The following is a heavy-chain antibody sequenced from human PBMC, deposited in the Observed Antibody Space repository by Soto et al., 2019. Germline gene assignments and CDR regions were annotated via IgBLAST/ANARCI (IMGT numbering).Heavy chain of an antibody. J-gene: IGHJ4*02. D-gene: IGHD6-13*01. CDR3: ARDRIAAAFDY. CDR1: GGTVSSYA. CDR2: ISYDGSNK. V-gene: IGHV3-30-3*01. Sequence: SCEPSGGTVSSYAMQSVRQATDKGLEWVAVISYDGSNKYYADSVKGRFTISRDNSKNTLYLQMNSLRAEDTAVYYCARDRIAAAFDYWGQGTLVTVSS.